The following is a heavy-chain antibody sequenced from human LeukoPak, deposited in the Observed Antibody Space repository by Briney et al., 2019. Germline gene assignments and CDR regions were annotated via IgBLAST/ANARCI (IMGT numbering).Heavy chain of an antibody. Sequence: GGSLRLSCAASGFTFRGYAMHWVRQAPGKGLEWVSDISSDGTNQHYADSVKGRFTISRDNSQNTLFLQMNSLRVEDMGVYHCARDKSSYSSSWHRFFDYWGQGTLVTVSA. J-gene: IGHJ4*02. CDR3: ARDKSSYSSSWHRFFDY. D-gene: IGHD6-13*01. CDR2: ISSDGTNQ. CDR1: GFTFRGYA. V-gene: IGHV3-30*04.